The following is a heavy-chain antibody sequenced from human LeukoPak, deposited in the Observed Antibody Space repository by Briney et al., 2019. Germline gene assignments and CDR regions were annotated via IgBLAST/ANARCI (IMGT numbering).Heavy chain of an antibody. CDR3: ARYTTVVTRFDY. Sequence: GESLRISCQGSGYSFSTYWITWVRQMPGKGLEWMGIIYPGDSDTRYSPSFQGQVTIPADKSISTAYLQWSSLKASDTAMYYCARYTTVVTRFDYWGQGTLVTVSS. V-gene: IGHV5-51*01. CDR2: IYPGDSDT. D-gene: IGHD4-23*01. J-gene: IGHJ4*02. CDR1: GYSFSTYW.